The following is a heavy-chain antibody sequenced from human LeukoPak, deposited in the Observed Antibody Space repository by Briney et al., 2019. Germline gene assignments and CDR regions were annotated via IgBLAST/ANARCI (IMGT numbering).Heavy chain of an antibody. J-gene: IGHJ4*02. CDR1: GGSIGSFY. D-gene: IGHD6-13*01. CDR2: IYYSGST. Sequence: PSETLSLTCTVSGGSIGSFYWNWIRQPPGKGLEWIGNIYYSGSTSYNPSLKSRVTISVDTSKNQFSLKLNSVTAADTAVYYCAREVAAAGRGDYWGQGTLVTVSS. CDR3: AREVAAAGRGDY. V-gene: IGHV4-59*01.